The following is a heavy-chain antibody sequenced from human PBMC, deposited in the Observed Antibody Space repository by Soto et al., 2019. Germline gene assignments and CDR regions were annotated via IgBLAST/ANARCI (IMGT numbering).Heavy chain of an antibody. Sequence: ASVKVSCKASGYTFTSYYMHWVRQAPGQGLEWMGIINPSGGSTSYAQKFQGRVTMTRDTSTSTVYMELSSLSSEDTAVYYCARELLSSVYLVPFDYWGQGTLVTVSS. V-gene: IGHV1-46*01. D-gene: IGHD3-22*01. CDR3: ARELLSSVYLVPFDY. CDR2: INPSGGST. J-gene: IGHJ4*02. CDR1: GYTFTSYY.